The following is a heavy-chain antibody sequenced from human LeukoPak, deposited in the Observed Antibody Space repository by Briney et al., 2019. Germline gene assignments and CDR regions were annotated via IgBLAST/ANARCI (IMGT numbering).Heavy chain of an antibody. V-gene: IGHV3-21*04. CDR1: GFTFSSYS. CDR2: ISSSSSYI. CDR3: AKEGYSSSWYYFDY. D-gene: IGHD6-13*01. Sequence: GGSLRLSCAASGFTFSSYSMNWVRQAPGKGLEWVSSISSSSSYIYYADSVKGRFTISRDNAKNSLYLQMNSLRAEDTAVYYCAKEGYSSSWYYFDYWGQGTLATVSS. J-gene: IGHJ4*02.